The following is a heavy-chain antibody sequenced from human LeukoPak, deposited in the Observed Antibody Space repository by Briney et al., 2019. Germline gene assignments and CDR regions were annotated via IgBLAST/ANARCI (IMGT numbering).Heavy chain of an antibody. D-gene: IGHD1-26*01. J-gene: IGHJ4*02. CDR3: AKTSGSRLSSLFDH. V-gene: IGHV3-23*01. Sequence: SGGSLRLSCAASGFTFSSYAMSWVRQAPGKGLEWVSAISGSGGSTYYADSVKGRFTISRDNSKNTLYLQMNSLRAEDTAVYYCAKTSGSRLSSLFDHWGQGTLVTVSS. CDR1: GFTFSSYA. CDR2: ISGSGGST.